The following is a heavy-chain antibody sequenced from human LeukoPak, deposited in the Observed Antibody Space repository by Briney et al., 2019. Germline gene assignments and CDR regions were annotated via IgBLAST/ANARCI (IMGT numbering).Heavy chain of an antibody. D-gene: IGHD2-15*01. CDR2: IKQDGSEK. Sequence: GGSLRLSCAASGFTFSSYSMNWVRQAPGKGLEWVANIKQDGSEKYYVDSVKGRFTISRDNSKNTLYLQMNSLRAEDTAVYYCARSNTRGYCSGGSCYSWWGQGTLVTVSS. V-gene: IGHV3-7*03. CDR3: ARSNTRGYCSGGSCYSW. CDR1: GFTFSSYS. J-gene: IGHJ4*02.